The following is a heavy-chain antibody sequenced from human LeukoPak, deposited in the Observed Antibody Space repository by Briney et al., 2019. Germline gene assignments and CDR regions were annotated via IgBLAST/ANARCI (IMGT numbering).Heavy chain of an antibody. CDR2: VIPIFGTA. CDR1: GGTFSSYA. CDR3: ARDSVYCSSTSCPNGAEYFQH. Sequence: SVKVSCKASGGTFSSYAISWVRQAPGQGLEWMGGVIPIFGTANYAQKFQGRVTITADESTSTAYMELSSLRSEDTAVYYCARDSVYCSSTSCPNGAEYFQHWGQGTLVTVSS. D-gene: IGHD2-2*01. J-gene: IGHJ1*01. V-gene: IGHV1-69*01.